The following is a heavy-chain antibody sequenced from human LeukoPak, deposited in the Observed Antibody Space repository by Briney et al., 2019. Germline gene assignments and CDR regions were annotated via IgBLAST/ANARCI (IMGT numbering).Heavy chain of an antibody. CDR2: ISGSGGST. CDR3: AKGLGYCSSTSCYIENFDY. V-gene: IGHV3-23*01. J-gene: IGHJ4*02. CDR1: GFTFSSYA. Sequence: GGSLRLSCAASGFTFSSYAMSWVRQAPGKGLKWVSAISGSGGSTYYADSVKGRFTISRDNSKNTLYLQMNSLRAEDTAVYYCAKGLGYCSSTSCYIENFDYWGQGTLVTVSS. D-gene: IGHD2-2*02.